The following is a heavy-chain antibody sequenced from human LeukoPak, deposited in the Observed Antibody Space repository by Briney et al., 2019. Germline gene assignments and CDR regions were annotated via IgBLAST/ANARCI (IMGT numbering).Heavy chain of an antibody. CDR2: IIPILGIA. CDR1: GGTFSSYT. Sequence: SVKVSCKASGGTFSSYTISWVRQAPGQGLEWMGRIIPILGIANYAQKFQGRVTITADKSTSTAYMELSSLRSEDTAVYYCARARAYYYDSSGYPDAFDIWGQGTMVTVSS. D-gene: IGHD3-22*01. CDR3: ARARAYYYDSSGYPDAFDI. J-gene: IGHJ3*02. V-gene: IGHV1-69*02.